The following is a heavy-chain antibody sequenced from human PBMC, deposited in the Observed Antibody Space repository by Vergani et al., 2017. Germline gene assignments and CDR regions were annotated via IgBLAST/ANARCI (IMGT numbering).Heavy chain of an antibody. J-gene: IGHJ4*02. Sequence: EVELVQSGPEMRKPGESLKISCKGSEYSFGNYWIGWVRQMPGKGLEWMGIIYPADSDTRYSPSFQGQVTISADKSISTAFLQWDILKASDTALYYCARQTTYTDSWGQGTLVTVSS. CDR1: EYSFGNYW. D-gene: IGHD1-1*01. V-gene: IGHV5-51*01. CDR3: ARQTTYTDS. CDR2: IYPADSDT.